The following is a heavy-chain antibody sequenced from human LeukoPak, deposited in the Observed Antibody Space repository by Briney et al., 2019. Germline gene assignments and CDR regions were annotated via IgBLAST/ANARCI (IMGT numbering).Heavy chain of an antibody. D-gene: IGHD3-22*01. Sequence: GGSLGLSCTASGFTFGDYVMSWVRQAPGKGLEWVGFNRSKAYGGTTKNAASVKGRFTISRDDSTSIAYLQMNSLKTEDTAVYYCTRRYNYDSSGYYYVRDAFDIWGQGTMVTVSS. J-gene: IGHJ3*02. V-gene: IGHV3-49*04. CDR2: NRSKAYGGTT. CDR3: TRRYNYDSSGYYYVRDAFDI. CDR1: GFTFGDYV.